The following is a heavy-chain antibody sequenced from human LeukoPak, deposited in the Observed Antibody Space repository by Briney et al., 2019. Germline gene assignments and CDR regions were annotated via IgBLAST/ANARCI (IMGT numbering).Heavy chain of an antibody. V-gene: IGHV1-8*03. CDR3: ARVWSVPAAMSWFDP. D-gene: IGHD2-2*01. CDR1: GYTFTGYD. Sequence: ASVKVSCKASGYTFTGYDINWVRQATGQGLEWMGWMNPNSGNTGYAQKFQGRVTITRNTSISTAYMELSSLRSEDTAVYYCARVWSVPAAMSWFDPWGQGTLVTVSS. CDR2: MNPNSGNT. J-gene: IGHJ5*02.